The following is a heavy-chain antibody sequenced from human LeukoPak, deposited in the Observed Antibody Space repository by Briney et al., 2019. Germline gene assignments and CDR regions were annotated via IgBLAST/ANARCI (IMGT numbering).Heavy chain of an antibody. J-gene: IGHJ6*02. D-gene: IGHD3-10*01. Sequence: GASVKVSCKASGYTFTGYYMHWVRQAPGQGLEWMGWINPNSGGTNYAQKCQGRVTLTRETSISTAYMELSRLRSDDTAVYYCARELWFGESHYYGMDVWGQGTTVTVSS. CDR3: ARELWFGESHYYGMDV. CDR1: GYTFTGYY. CDR2: INPNSGGT. V-gene: IGHV1-2*02.